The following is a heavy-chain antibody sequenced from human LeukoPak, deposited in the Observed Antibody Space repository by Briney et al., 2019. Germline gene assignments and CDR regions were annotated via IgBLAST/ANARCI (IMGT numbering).Heavy chain of an antibody. CDR3: AKNQGQWLVPVDY. D-gene: IGHD6-19*01. J-gene: IGHJ4*02. Sequence: PGGSLRLSCSASGFTFSTYPMHWVRQAPGKGLEWVSSMSGSGGSTYYADSVKGRFTISRDNSKNTLYLQMNNLRAEDTALYYCAKNQGQWLVPVDYWGQGTLVTVSS. CDR2: MSGSGGST. V-gene: IGHV3-23*01. CDR1: GFTFSTYP.